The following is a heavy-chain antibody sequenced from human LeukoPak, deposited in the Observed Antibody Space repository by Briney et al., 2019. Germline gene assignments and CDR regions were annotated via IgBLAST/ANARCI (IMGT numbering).Heavy chain of an antibody. J-gene: IGHJ4*02. CDR2: ISSSGSTI. D-gene: IGHD3-9*01. V-gene: IGHV3-48*02. CDR3: ARSDYDILTGYPDYFDY. Sequence: PGGSLRLSCAASGFTFSSYSMNWVRQAPGKGLEWVSYISSSGSTIYYADSVKGRFTISRDNAKNSLYLQMNSLRDEDTAVYYCARSDYDILTGYPDYFDYWGQGTLVTVSS. CDR1: GFTFSSYS.